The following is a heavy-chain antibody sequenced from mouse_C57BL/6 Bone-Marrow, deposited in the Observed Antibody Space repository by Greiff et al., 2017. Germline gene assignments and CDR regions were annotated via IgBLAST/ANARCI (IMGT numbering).Heavy chain of an antibody. CDR2: IDPEDGET. V-gene: IGHV14-2*01. J-gene: IGHJ4*01. Sequence: EVKLQESGAELVKPGASVKLSCTASGFTFNGYFMHWVKQRTEQGLEWIGRIDPEDGETKYDPKFQGKATITADTSSNTAYLQLSSLTSEDTAVYFCARLELNADYWGQGTSVTVSS. CDR1: GFTFNGYF. CDR3: ARLELNADY. D-gene: IGHD1-1*01.